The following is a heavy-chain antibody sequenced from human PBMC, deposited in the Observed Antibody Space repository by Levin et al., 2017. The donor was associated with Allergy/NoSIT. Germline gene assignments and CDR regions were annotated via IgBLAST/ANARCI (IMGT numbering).Heavy chain of an antibody. J-gene: IGHJ4*02. V-gene: IGHV1-18*01. CDR3: ARSPGGHCSGGSCYFDY. CDR1: GYTFISYG. CDR2: ISAYNGNT. Sequence: WASVKVSCKASGYTFISYGISWVRQAPGQGLEWMGWISAYNGNTNYAQKLQGRVTMTTDTSTSTAYMELRSLRSDDTAVYYCARSPGGHCSGGSCYFDYWGQGTLVTVSS. D-gene: IGHD2-15*01.